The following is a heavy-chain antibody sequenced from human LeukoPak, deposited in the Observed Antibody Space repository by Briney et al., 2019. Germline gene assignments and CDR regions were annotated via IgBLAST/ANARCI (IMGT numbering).Heavy chain of an antibody. J-gene: IGHJ4*02. CDR1: GASVSGSPYY. CDR3: AKSGGYGLIDY. V-gene: IGHV4-39*01. D-gene: IGHD1-26*01. CDR2: IYSSGST. Sequence: SETLSLTCTVSGASVSGSPYYWGWIRQPPGKGLEWIGSIYSSGSTYYNASLQSRVTIPIETSKHQLSLRLNSVPAADTAIYYCAKSGGYGLIDYWGQGTLVTVSS.